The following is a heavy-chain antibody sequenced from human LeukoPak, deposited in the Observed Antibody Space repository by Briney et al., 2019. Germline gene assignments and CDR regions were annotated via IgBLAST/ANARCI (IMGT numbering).Heavy chain of an antibody. D-gene: IGHD6-13*01. J-gene: IGHJ4*02. V-gene: IGHV3-21*01. CDR2: ISSTSTYI. CDR1: GFTFSSYR. CDR3: ASQYTSSRIFDD. Sequence: GGSLRLSCAASGFTFSSYRMNWVARAPGKGLGWVSSISSTSTYIYYADSVKARFTLSRDNAKNSLYLQMNSQRAEDTAVYFCASQYTSSRIFDDWGQGTLVTVSS.